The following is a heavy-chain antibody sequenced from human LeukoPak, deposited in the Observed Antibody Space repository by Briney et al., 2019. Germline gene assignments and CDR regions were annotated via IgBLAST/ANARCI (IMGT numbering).Heavy chain of an antibody. CDR1: GGSFSGYY. D-gene: IGHD3-16*02. V-gene: IGHV4-34*01. J-gene: IGHJ4*02. CDR2: INHSGST. CDR3: ARGGIVDY. Sequence: SETLSLTCAVYGGSFSGYYWSWIRQPPGKGLEWIGEINHSGSTNYNPSLKSRVTISVDTSKNQFSLKLSSVTAADTAVYYCARGGIVDYWGQGTLVTVSS.